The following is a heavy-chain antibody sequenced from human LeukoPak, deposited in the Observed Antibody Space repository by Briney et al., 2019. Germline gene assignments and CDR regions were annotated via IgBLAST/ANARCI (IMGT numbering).Heavy chain of an antibody. J-gene: IGHJ5*02. Sequence: ASVKVSCRASGYSFADYYMHWVRQAPGQGLEWMGWIKPNSGGTRSAQKFQGRVTMTRDTSISTAYMELSSLRYDDTAVYYCATNILVRDIINWFDPWGQGTLVTVSS. V-gene: IGHV1-2*02. CDR2: IKPNSGGT. CDR1: GYSFADYY. D-gene: IGHD3-10*01. CDR3: ATNILVRDIINWFDP.